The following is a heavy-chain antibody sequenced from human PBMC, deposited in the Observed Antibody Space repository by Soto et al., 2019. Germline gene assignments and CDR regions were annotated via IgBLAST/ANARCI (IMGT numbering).Heavy chain of an antibody. D-gene: IGHD3-22*01. Sequence: ASVKVSCKASGYSLRGNYIHWVRQTPGQGLEWMGWINPNSSGTVYAQKFQGRVTMTRDTSLTTVYMLLKRLTSDDSAVYYCARDLIVDGPDNYAMDVWGQGTTVTVSS. CDR3: ARDLIVDGPDNYAMDV. CDR2: INPNSSGT. CDR1: GYSLRGNY. J-gene: IGHJ6*02. V-gene: IGHV1-2*02.